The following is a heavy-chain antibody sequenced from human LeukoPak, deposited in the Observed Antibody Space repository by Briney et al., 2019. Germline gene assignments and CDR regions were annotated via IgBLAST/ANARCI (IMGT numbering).Heavy chain of an antibody. CDR3: ASQTNDYGDYPHDYYYMDV. V-gene: IGHV5-51*01. CDR1: GYSFTSYW. CDR2: IYPGDSDT. J-gene: IGHJ6*03. Sequence: GESLKISCKGSGYSFTSYWIGWVRQMPGKGLEWMGIIYPGDSDTRYSPSFQGQVTIPADKSISTAYLQWSSLKASDTAMYYCASQTNDYGDYPHDYYYMDVWGKGTTVTVSS. D-gene: IGHD4-17*01.